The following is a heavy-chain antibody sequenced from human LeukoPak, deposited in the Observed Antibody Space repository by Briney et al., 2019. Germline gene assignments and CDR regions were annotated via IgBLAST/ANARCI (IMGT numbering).Heavy chain of an antibody. CDR2: INPSGGST. V-gene: IGHV1-46*01. Sequence: GASVKVSCKASGYTFTSYYMHWVRQAPGQGLEWMGIINPSGGSTSYAQKFQGRVTMTRDTSTSTVYMELSSLGSEDTAVCYCARYLFGEFDYWGQGTLVTVSS. CDR1: GYTFTSYY. J-gene: IGHJ4*02. D-gene: IGHD3-10*01. CDR3: ARYLFGEFDY.